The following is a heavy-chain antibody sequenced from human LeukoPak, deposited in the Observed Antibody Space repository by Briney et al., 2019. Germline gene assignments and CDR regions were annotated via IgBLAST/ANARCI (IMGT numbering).Heavy chain of an antibody. V-gene: IGHV1-2*02. D-gene: IGHD2-2*01. Sequence: ASVKVSCKASGYTFTGYYMHWVRQAPGQGLEWMGWINPNSGGTNYAQKFQGRVTMTRDTSISTAYMELSRLRSDDTAVYYCASFGHCSSTSCPDFDYWGQGTLVTVSS. CDR2: INPNSGGT. CDR3: ASFGHCSSTSCPDFDY. CDR1: GYTFTGYY. J-gene: IGHJ4*02.